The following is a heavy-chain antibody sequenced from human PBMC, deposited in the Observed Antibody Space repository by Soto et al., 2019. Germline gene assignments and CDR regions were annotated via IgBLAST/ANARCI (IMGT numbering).Heavy chain of an antibody. CDR2: IYDGGRT. CDR3: ARGPSGDKVDS. V-gene: IGHV4-30-4*01. D-gene: IGHD7-27*01. J-gene: IGHJ4*02. CDR1: GSSISTVDYW. Sequence: QVQLQESGPGLVKPSQTLSLTCTVSGSSISTVDYWWSRIRQSPDMGLEWIGHIYDGGRTYNNRSLESRVTMSVDTSKSQLSLTLSSVSAADTAVYYCARGPSGDKVDSWGQGTLVTVSS.